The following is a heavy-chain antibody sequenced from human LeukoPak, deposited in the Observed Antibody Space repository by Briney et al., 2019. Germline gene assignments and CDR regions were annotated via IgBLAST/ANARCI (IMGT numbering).Heavy chain of an antibody. V-gene: IGHV3-23*01. CDR1: GFTFSTYA. CDR3: TAIYYCAKQLYRSDAFDI. CDR2: ISGSGVST. Sequence: GGSLRLSCAASGFTFSTYAMSWVRQAPGKGLEWVSTISGSGVSTYYADSVKGRFTISRDNSKNTLYIQMNSLRAEDSLRAEDTAIYYCAKQLYRSDAFDIWGQGTLVTVSS. J-gene: IGHJ3*02. D-gene: IGHD3-10*01.